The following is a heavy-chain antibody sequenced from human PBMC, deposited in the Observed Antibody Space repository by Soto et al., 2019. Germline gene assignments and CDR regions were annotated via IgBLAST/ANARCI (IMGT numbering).Heavy chain of an antibody. D-gene: IGHD1-26*01. CDR1: GGSISSSSYY. CDR2: IYYSGST. CDR3: ARNSGSYYRWFDP. V-gene: IGHV4-39*07. J-gene: IGHJ5*02. Sequence: PSETLSLTCTVSGGSISSSSYYWGWIRQPPGKGLEWIGSIYYSGSTNYNPSLKSRVTISVDTSKNQFSLKLNSVTAADTAVYYCARNSGSYYRWFDPWGQGTLVTVSS.